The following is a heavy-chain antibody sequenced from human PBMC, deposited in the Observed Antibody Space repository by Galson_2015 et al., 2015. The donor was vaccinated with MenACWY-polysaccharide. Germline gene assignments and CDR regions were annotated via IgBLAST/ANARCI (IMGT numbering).Heavy chain of an antibody. D-gene: IGHD4-11*01. CDR3: ARGIRRTVYWFDP. Sequence: SVKVSCKASGYTFTSYDINWVRQATGQGHEWMGWMNPNSGNTSYEQKFQGRGTMTRNTSISTDYMELSSLRSEDTAVYYCARGIRRTVYWFDPWGQGTLVTVSS. CDR2: MNPNSGNT. V-gene: IGHV1-8*01. CDR1: GYTFTSYD. J-gene: IGHJ5*02.